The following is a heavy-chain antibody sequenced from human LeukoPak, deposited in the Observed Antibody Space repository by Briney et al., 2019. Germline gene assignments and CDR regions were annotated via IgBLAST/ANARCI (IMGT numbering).Heavy chain of an antibody. Sequence: PGGSLRLSCAASGFTFSNAWMNWVRQAPGKGLEWVSYISSSSSTIYYADSVKGRFTISRDNAKNSLYLQMNSLRAEDTAVYYCARDGGDSSGYWFDYWGQGTLVTVSS. V-gene: IGHV3-48*01. CDR1: GFTFSNAW. CDR3: ARDGGDSSGYWFDY. CDR2: ISSSSSTI. J-gene: IGHJ4*02. D-gene: IGHD3-22*01.